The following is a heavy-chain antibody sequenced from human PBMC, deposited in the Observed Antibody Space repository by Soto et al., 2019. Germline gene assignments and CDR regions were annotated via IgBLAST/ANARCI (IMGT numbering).Heavy chain of an antibody. J-gene: IGHJ3*02. V-gene: IGHV1-46*01. D-gene: IGHD4-17*01. CDR1: GYTFTSYY. Sequence: VSCKASGYTFTSYYMHWVRQAPGQGLEWMGIINPSGGSTSYAQKFQGRVTMTRDTSTSTVYMELSSLRSEDTAVYYCARDTTTHDYPDAFDIWGQGTMVTVSS. CDR2: INPSGGST. CDR3: ARDTTTHDYPDAFDI.